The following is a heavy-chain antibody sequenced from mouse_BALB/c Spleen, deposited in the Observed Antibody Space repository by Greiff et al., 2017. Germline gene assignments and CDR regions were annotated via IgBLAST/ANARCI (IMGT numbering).Heavy chain of an antibody. J-gene: IGHJ1*01. CDR3: ARPYGSSYYWYFDV. CDR2: INPYNDGT. CDR1: GYTFTSYV. D-gene: IGHD1-1*01. Sequence: EVQLQQSGPELVKPGASVKMSCKASGYTFTSYVMHWVKQKPGQGLEWIGYINPYNDGTKYNEKFKGKATLTSDKSSSTAYMELSSLTSEDSAVYYCARPYGSSYYWYFDVWGAGTTVTVSS. V-gene: IGHV1-14*01.